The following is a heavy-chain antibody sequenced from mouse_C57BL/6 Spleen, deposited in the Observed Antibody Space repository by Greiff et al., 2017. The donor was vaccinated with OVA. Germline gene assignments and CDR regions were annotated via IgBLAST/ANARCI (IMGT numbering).Heavy chain of an antibody. CDR2: IDPSDSYT. CDR3: ARYRFITTVVEDYAMDY. Sequence: QLQQPGAELVMPGASVKLSCKASGYTFTSYWMHWVKQRPGQGLEWIGEIDPSDSYTNYNQKFKGKSTLTVDKSSSTAYMQLSSLTSEDSAVYYCARYRFITTVVEDYAMDYWGQGTSVTVSS. J-gene: IGHJ4*01. D-gene: IGHD1-1*01. V-gene: IGHV1-69*01. CDR1: GYTFTSYW.